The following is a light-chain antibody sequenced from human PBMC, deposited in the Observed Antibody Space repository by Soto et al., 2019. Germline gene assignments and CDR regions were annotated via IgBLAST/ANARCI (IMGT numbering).Light chain of an antibody. CDR1: QSISNY. Sequence: DIQMTQAPSSLSASVGDRVTITCRATQSISNYVNWYQQKPGKAPKLLINLASSLQSGVPSRVSGSGSGTDFTLAIFNLQPEDFATYYCQQSYRTPPTFGGGTKVEIK. V-gene: IGKV1-39*01. CDR2: LAS. J-gene: IGKJ4*01. CDR3: QQSYRTPPT.